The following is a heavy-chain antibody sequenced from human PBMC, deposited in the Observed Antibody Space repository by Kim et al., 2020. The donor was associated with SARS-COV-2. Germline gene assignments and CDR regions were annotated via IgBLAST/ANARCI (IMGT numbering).Heavy chain of an antibody. D-gene: IGHD2-15*01. Sequence: GGSLRLSCAASGFTFSSYAMHWVRQAPGKGLEWVAVISYDGSNKYYADSVKGRFTISRDNSKNTLYLQMNSLRAEDTAVYYCARDFQVVVVVAATPLGYWGQGTLVTVSS. J-gene: IGHJ4*02. CDR2: ISYDGSNK. CDR3: ARDFQVVVVVAATPLGY. V-gene: IGHV3-30*04. CDR1: GFTFSSYA.